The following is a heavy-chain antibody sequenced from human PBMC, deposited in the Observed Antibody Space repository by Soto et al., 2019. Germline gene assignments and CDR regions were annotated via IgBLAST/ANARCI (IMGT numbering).Heavy chain of an antibody. CDR2: IYYSGST. D-gene: IGHD2-21*02. J-gene: IGHJ4*02. CDR1: GGSVSSGSYY. CDR3: ARDNCGGDCYHFDY. Sequence: QVQLQESGPGLVKPSETLSLTCTVSGGSVSSGSYYWSWIRQPPGKGLEWIVYIYYSGSTNYNPSLKSRVTISVDTSKNQFSLKLSSVTAADTAVYYCARDNCGGDCYHFDYWGQGTLVTVSS. V-gene: IGHV4-61*01.